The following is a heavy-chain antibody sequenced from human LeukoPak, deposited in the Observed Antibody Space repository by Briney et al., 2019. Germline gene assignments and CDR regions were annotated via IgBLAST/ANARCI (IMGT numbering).Heavy chain of an antibody. D-gene: IGHD2-2*01. CDR2: IKVYGDTT. CDR3: ARAYQLLSYYYYGMDV. J-gene: IGHJ6*02. Sequence: ASVKVSCKASGNTFTSFHIHWVRQAPGQGLEYMGIIKVYGDTTIYAQRFQGRITMTRDTSTSTVYMELSSLNSEDTAVYYCARAYQLLSYYYYGMDVWGQGTTVTVSS. V-gene: IGHV1-46*01. CDR1: GNTFTSFH.